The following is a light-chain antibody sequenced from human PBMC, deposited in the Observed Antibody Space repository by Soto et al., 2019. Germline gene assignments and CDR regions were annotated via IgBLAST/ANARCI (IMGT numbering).Light chain of an antibody. V-gene: IGLV2-14*01. CDR2: GVT. Sequence: QSALTQPASVSGSPGQSITISCTGASGDFGGFNFVSWYQQHPGKGPQLLIYGVTNRPSGVSNRFSGSKSGNTASLTISGLQSEDEAEYYCNSYTNTNTLPVFGTGTKLTVL. CDR3: NSYTNTNTLPV. CDR1: SGDFGGFNF. J-gene: IGLJ1*01.